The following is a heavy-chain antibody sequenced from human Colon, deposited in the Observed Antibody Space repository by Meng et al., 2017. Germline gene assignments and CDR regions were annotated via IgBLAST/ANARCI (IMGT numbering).Heavy chain of an antibody. CDR1: GGSISSNNW. J-gene: IGHJ4*02. Sequence: QGLLQESGPGLVKPSGTLSLTCTVSGGSISSNNWWSWVRQSPGRGLEWIGEIYQSGSTNYSPSLKSRVTISLDKSKNQFSLRLTSVTAADTAVYYCARFYGSGTFEVHDYWGQGTLVTVSS. D-gene: IGHD3-10*01. V-gene: IGHV4-4*02. CDR2: IYQSGST. CDR3: ARFYGSGTFEVHDY.